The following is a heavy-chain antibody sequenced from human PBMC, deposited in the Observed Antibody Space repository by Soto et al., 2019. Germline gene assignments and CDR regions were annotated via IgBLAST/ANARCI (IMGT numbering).Heavy chain of an antibody. D-gene: IGHD2-21*01. CDR2: INSDGSST. Sequence: EVQLVESGGGLVQPGGSLRLSCAASGFTFSSYWMHWVRQAPGKGLVWVSRINSDGSSTSYADSVKGRFTISRDNAKNTLYLQMNSLRAEDTAVYYCARGGILWDYYYGMDVWGQGTTVTVSS. J-gene: IGHJ6*02. V-gene: IGHV3-74*01. CDR1: GFTFSSYW. CDR3: ARGGILWDYYYGMDV.